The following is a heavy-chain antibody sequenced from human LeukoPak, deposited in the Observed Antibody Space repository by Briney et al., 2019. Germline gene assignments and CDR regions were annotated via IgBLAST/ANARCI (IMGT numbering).Heavy chain of an antibody. CDR3: ATPPYYYDSSGHYDAFDI. D-gene: IGHD3-22*01. J-gene: IGHJ3*02. V-gene: IGHV5-51*01. CDR1: GYSFTSYW. CDR2: IYPGGSDT. Sequence: GESLKISCKGSGYSFTSYWTGWVRQMPGKGLEWMGIIYPGGSDTRYSPSFQGQVTISADKSISTAYLQWSSLKASDTAMYYCATPPYYYDSSGHYDAFDIWGQGTMVTVSS.